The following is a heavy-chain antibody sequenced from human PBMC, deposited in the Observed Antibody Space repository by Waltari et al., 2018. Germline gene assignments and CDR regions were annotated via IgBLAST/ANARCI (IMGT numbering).Heavy chain of an antibody. V-gene: IGHV3-33*06. J-gene: IGHJ4*02. Sequence: QVQLVESGGGVVQPGMSLRLSCAASGFTLGSYGMHWVRQAPGKGLEWVALIWFGGGDTYYADSVRDRFTISRDNSKNTLYLDINSLRLDDTAIYYCAKDAFGNTYLDHWGQGTLVTVSS. CDR2: IWFGGGDT. CDR1: GFTLGSYG. CDR3: AKDAFGNTYLDH. D-gene: IGHD3-10*01.